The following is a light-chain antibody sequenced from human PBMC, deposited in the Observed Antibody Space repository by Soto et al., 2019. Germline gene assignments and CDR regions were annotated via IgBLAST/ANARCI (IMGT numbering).Light chain of an antibody. J-gene: IGLJ1*01. V-gene: IGLV3-21*02. CDR3: QVWDSSSDHYV. CDR1: NIGSKS. Sequence: SYELPQPPSVSVAPGQTARISCGGNNIGSKSVHWYQQKPGQAPVLVVYDDRDRPSGIPERFSGSNSGDTATLTISRVEAGDEADYYCQVWDSSSDHYVFGTGTKVTVL. CDR2: DDR.